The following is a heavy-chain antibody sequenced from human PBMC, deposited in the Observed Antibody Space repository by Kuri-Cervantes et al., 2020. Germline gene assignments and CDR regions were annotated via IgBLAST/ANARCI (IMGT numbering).Heavy chain of an antibody. CDR3: ARDDRIAVAGLHYYYYYGMDV. CDR1: GFTFSSYS. J-gene: IGHJ6*02. Sequence: LSLTCAASGFTFSSYSMHWVRQAPGKGLEWVAVIWYDGSNKYYADSVKGRFTISRDNSKNTLYLQMNSLRAEDTAVYYCARDDRIAVAGLHYYYYYGMDVWGQGTTVTVSS. D-gene: IGHD6-19*01. CDR2: IWYDGSNK. V-gene: IGHV3-33*01.